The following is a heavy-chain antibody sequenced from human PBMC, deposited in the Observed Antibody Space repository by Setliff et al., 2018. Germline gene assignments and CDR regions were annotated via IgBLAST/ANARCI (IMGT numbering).Heavy chain of an antibody. V-gene: IGHV3-21*04. CDR2: IDSSSTWI. J-gene: IGHJ6*03. Sequence: GGSLRLSCAASGFTFSSCTMNWVRQAPGQGLEWVSSIDSSSTWIYYADSVKGRFTISRDDSKNTLYLQMNSLTVDDTAVYYCAKDLGDDGHYYYMDVWGKGTTVTVSS. CDR1: GFTFSSCT. CDR3: AKDLGDDGHYYYMDV. D-gene: IGHD4-17*01.